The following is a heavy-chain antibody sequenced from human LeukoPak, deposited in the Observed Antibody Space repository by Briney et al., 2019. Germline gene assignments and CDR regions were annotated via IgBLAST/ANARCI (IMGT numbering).Heavy chain of an antibody. Sequence: GGSLRLSCTASGFTFGDYAMSWVRQAPGKGLEWVGFIRSKAYGGTTEYAASVKGRFTISRDDSKSIAYLQMNSLKTEDTAVYYCARDRHGEFDYWGQGTLVTVSS. D-gene: IGHD4-17*01. J-gene: IGHJ4*02. CDR3: ARDRHGEFDY. V-gene: IGHV3-49*04. CDR2: IRSKAYGGTT. CDR1: GFTFGDYA.